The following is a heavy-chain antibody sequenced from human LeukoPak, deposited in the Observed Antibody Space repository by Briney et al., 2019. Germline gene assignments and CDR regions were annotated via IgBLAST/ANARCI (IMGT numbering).Heavy chain of an antibody. J-gene: IGHJ4*02. CDR2: LCGSGGST. CDR3: AKEGGSPDIVVVPPPDY. Sequence: GGAPGISCAAPGFTFCSHAQRWGPPAPGEGVEGVSALCGSGGSTYYADSVKGRFTISRDNSKNTLYLQMNSLRAEDTAVYYCAKEGGSPDIVVVPPPDYWGQGTLVTVSS. CDR1: GFTFCSHA. V-gene: IGHV3-23*01. D-gene: IGHD2-2*01.